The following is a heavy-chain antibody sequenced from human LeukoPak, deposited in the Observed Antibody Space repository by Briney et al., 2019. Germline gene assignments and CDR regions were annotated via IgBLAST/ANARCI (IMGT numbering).Heavy chain of an antibody. CDR3: ARGSGRMVYAIPPFDY. J-gene: IGHJ4*02. Sequence: SETLSLTCTVSGGSISSDSYYWSWIRQPAGKGLEWIGRIYTSGSTNYNPSLKSRVTISVDTSKNQFSLKLSSVTAADTAVYYCARGSGRMVYAIPPFDYWGQGTLVTVSS. D-gene: IGHD2-8*01. V-gene: IGHV4-61*02. CDR2: IYTSGST. CDR1: GGSISSDSYY.